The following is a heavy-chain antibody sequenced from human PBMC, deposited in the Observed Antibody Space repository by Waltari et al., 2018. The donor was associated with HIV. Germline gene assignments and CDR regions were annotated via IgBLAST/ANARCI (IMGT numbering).Heavy chain of an antibody. J-gene: IGHJ4*02. D-gene: IGHD5-18*01. CDR1: GGAFVSHS. CDR3: ASAREAMGVDFDS. CDR2: VIPVAGTA. Sequence: QVQLVPSGAEGKQPWSSVTVSCTATGGAFVSHSFTWVRQAPGQGLEWMGRVIPVAGTANKAQRFQDRLTITADKITTTVYMELRSLRLDDTAMYYCASAREAMGVDFDSWGQGTPVTV. V-gene: IGHV1-69*08.